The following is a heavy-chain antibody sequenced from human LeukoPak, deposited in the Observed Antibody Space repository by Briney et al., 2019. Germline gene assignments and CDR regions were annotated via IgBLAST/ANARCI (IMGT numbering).Heavy chain of an antibody. CDR2: IYTSGST. J-gene: IGHJ6*03. D-gene: IGHD4-23*01. V-gene: IGHV4-61*02. CDR1: GGSISSGSYY. Sequence: SETLSLTCTVSGGSISSGSYYWSWIRQPAGKGLEWIGRIYTSGSTNYNPSLKSRVTISVDTSKNQFSLKLSSVTAADTAVYYCASATVVPYYYYMDVWGKGTTVTVSS. CDR3: ASATVVPYYYYMDV.